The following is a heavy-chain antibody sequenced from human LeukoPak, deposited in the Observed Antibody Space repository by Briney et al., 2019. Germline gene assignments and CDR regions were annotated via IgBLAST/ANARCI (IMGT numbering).Heavy chain of an antibody. CDR3: ARVVSDCGGARCYKGYLDY. Sequence: PSETLSLTCSVSGASISSGDYFWTWIRQHPGKGLEWIGYIHYSGSTYYNPSLRSRMIISVDTSKNQSSLQLSSVTAADTAVYYCARVVSDCGGARCYKGYLDYWGQGTLVTVSS. CDR2: IHYSGST. V-gene: IGHV4-31*03. CDR1: GASISSGDYF. J-gene: IGHJ4*02. D-gene: IGHD2-2*02.